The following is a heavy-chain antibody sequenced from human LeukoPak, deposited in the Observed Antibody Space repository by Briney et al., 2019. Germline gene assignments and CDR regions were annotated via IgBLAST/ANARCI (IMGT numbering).Heavy chain of an antibody. V-gene: IGHV3-33*01. J-gene: IGHJ6*02. Sequence: GGSLRLSCTASGFSFSNFGMHWVRQAPGKGLEWVALIYYDGTNRYYADSVKGRFTVSRDNSNNTVYLQMNSLRAEDTAVYYCARGWPIYGMDVWGQGTTVTVSS. CDR1: GFSFSNFG. CDR2: IYYDGTNR. CDR3: ARGWPIYGMDV.